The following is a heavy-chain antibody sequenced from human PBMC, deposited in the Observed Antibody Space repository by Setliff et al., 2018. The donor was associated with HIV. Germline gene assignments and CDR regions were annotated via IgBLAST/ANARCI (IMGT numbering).Heavy chain of an antibody. J-gene: IGHJ4*02. D-gene: IGHD1-1*01. Sequence: PGGSLRLSCAASGFTFNFYTMNWVRQAPGKALEWVSSISPSSSQIYYADSVKDRFTISRDNVKNSLTLHMTSLRVDDSAVYYCANNWNCADWGPGTLVTVSS. V-gene: IGHV3-21*06. CDR2: ISPSSSQI. CDR1: GFTFNFYT. CDR3: ANNWNCAD.